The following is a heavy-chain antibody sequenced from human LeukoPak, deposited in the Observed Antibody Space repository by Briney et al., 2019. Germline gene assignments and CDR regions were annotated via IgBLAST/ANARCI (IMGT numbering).Heavy chain of an antibody. V-gene: IGHV3-48*01. CDR1: AFTFSDYS. Sequence: GGSLRLSCAASAFTFSDYSMNWVRQAPGKGLEWISYISGRSSTIYCADSVRGRFTISRDNAKNSMYLQMNSLRAEDTAVYYCAKERLTSGSYFFDYLGQGTLVTVSS. J-gene: IGHJ4*02. CDR2: ISGRSSTI. D-gene: IGHD1-26*01. CDR3: AKERLTSGSYFFDY.